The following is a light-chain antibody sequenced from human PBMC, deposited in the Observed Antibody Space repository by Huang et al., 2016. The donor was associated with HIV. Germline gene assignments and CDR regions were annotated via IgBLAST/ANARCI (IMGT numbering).Light chain of an antibody. J-gene: IGKJ3*01. V-gene: IGKV1-39*01. CDR1: QSISSY. CDR3: QQSYSTPR. Sequence: IQMTQSPSSLSASVGDRVTITCRTSQSISSYLIWYQQKPGKAPKLLIDAASSLLSGVPSRFSGRGSWTDFTLTISRLQPEDCATYYCQQSYSTPRFGPGTKVDIK. CDR2: AAS.